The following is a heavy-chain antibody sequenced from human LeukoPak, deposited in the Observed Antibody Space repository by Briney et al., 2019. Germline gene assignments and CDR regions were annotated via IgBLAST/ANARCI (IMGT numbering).Heavy chain of an antibody. J-gene: IGHJ3*02. CDR1: GGSFSGYY. Sequence: SETLSLTCAVYGGSFSGYYWSWIRQPPGKGLEWIGEINHSESTNYNPSLKSRVTISLDTSKNQFSLKLSSVTAAVTAVYYCARPIVVVPLRAFDIWGQGTMVTVSS. CDR3: ARPIVVVPLRAFDI. D-gene: IGHD2-21*01. V-gene: IGHV4-34*01. CDR2: INHSEST.